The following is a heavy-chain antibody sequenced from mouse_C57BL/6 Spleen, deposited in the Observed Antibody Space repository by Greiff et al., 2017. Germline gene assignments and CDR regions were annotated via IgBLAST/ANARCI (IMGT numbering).Heavy chain of an antibody. V-gene: IGHV1-81*01. J-gene: IGHJ4*01. D-gene: IGHD1-1*01. CDR2: IYPRSGNT. CDR1: GYTFTSYG. Sequence: QVQLQQSGAELARPGASVKLSCKASGYTFTSYGISWVKQRTGQGLEWIGEIYPRSGNTYYNEKFKGKATLTADKSSSTAYMELRSLISEDSAVYFCAREVTTVKDYYAMDYWGQGTSVTVSS. CDR3: AREVTTVKDYYAMDY.